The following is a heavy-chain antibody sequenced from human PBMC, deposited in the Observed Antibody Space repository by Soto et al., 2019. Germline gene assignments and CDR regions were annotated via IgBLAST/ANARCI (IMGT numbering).Heavy chain of an antibody. CDR1: GFTFSSYS. CDR3: AREAYPFDY. Sequence: EVPLVESGGGLVQPGGSLRLSCAASGFTFSSYSMNWVRQAPGKGLEWVSYISSSSSTIYYADSVKGRFTISRDNAKSSLYLQMNSRRAEDTAVYYCAREAYPFDYWGQGTLVTVSS. CDR2: ISSSSSTI. J-gene: IGHJ4*02. V-gene: IGHV3-48*01. D-gene: IGHD2-21*01.